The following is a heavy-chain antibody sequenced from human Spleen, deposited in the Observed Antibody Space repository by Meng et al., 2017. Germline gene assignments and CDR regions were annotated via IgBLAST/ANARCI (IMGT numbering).Heavy chain of an antibody. CDR1: GYTFTSYD. CDR2: MNPNSANT. Sequence: QVQLVQSGAEVKKPGASVKVSCKTSGYTFTSYDINWVRQATGQGLEWVGWMNPNSANTGYAQKFQGRVTMTRNTSISTAYMELSSLRSEDTAVYYCAGAPTYSHLYTPYFFDYWGQGTLVTVSS. D-gene: IGHD2-2*02. J-gene: IGHJ4*02. V-gene: IGHV1-8*01. CDR3: AGAPTYSHLYTPYFFDY.